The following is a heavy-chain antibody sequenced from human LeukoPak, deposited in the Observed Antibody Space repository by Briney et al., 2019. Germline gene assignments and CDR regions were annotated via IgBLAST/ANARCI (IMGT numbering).Heavy chain of an antibody. J-gene: IGHJ3*02. CDR3: AREEEGGYCSGGSCYSGPHDAFDI. V-gene: IGHV1-69*13. CDR2: IIPIFGTA. D-gene: IGHD2-15*01. CDR1: GGTFSSYA. Sequence: GASVKVSCKASGGTFSSYAISWVRQAPGQGLEWMGGIIPIFGTANYAQKFQGRVTITADESTSTAYMELSSLRSEDTAVYYCAREEEGGYCSGGSCYSGPHDAFDIWGQGTMVTVSS.